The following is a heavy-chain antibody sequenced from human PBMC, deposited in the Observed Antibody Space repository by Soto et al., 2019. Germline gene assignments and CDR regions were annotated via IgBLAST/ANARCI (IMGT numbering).Heavy chain of an antibody. CDR2: ISGSGINT. J-gene: IGHJ4*02. Sequence: EVQLLESGGALVQPGGSLRLSCAASQFTFSNYAMSWVRQPPGKGLEWVSGISGSGINTYYADSVKGRFTISRDNSKNTLYLQLRSLGAEDKAVYYCAKEPGSECGDYCDNWGQGTLVTVSS. V-gene: IGHV3-23*01. CDR3: AKEPGSECGDYCDN. CDR1: QFTFSNYA. D-gene: IGHD3-3*01.